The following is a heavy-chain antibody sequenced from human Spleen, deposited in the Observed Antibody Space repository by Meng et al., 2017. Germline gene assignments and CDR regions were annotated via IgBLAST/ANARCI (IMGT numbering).Heavy chain of an antibody. J-gene: IGHJ5*02. D-gene: IGHD2-2*01. V-gene: IGHV2-5*02. CDR2: IYWDDDK. CDR1: GFPLSTPGVG. Sequence: LEVFGSAMGTPTQTLTLTCTFSGFPLSTPGVGVGWLRQPPRQGQEWLALIYWDDDKRYRPSMKSRLNITKDTSKNQVVLTMTNMDPVDTATYYCAHVCSSTSCYNWSDPWGQGTLVTVSS. CDR3: AHVCSSTSCYNWSDP.